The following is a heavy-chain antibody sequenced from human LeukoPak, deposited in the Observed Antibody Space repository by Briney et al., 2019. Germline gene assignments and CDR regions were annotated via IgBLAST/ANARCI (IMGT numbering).Heavy chain of an antibody. J-gene: IGHJ4*02. V-gene: IGHV3-7*01. CDR2: IKQDGSEK. CDR1: GFTFSSYW. CDR3: ARSGYSYGSDLDY. D-gene: IGHD5-18*01. Sequence: GGSLRLSCAASGFTFSSYWMGWVRQAPGKGLEWVANIKQDGSEKYYVDSVKGRFTISRDNAKNSLYLQMNSLRAEDTAVYYCARSGYSYGSDLDYWGQGTLVTVSS.